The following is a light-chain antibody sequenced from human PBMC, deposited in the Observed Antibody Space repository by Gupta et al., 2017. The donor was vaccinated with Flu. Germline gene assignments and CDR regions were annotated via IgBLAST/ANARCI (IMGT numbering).Light chain of an antibody. CDR1: QSLLHSDGMTY. CDR2: EGS. V-gene: IGKV2D-29*01. CDR3: MQSVHFRT. Sequence: DIVMTQTPLSLSVTPGQPASISCKSSQSLLHSDGMTYFQWYLQKPGQPPQLLIYEGSKRFSGVPDRFSGSGSGTDFTLKSSRVEAEDVGVYYCMQSVHFRTFGQGTKVEIK. J-gene: IGKJ1*01.